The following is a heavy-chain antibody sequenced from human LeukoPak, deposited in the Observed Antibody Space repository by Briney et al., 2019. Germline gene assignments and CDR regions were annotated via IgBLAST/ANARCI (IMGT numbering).Heavy chain of an antibody. V-gene: IGHV4-4*02. J-gene: IGHJ5*02. D-gene: IGHD7-27*01. Sequence: KTSETLSLTCAVSGGSISSSNWWSWVRQPPGKGLEWIGEIYHSGSTNYNPSLKSRVTISVDKSKNQFSLKLSSVTAADTAVYYCARRIIGLGWFDPWGQGTLVTVSS. CDR3: ARRIIGLGWFDP. CDR1: GGSISSSNW. CDR2: IYHSGST.